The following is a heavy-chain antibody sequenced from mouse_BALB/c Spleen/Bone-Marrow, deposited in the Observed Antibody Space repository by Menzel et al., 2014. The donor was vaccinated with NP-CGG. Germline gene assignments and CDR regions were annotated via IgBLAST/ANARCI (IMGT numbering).Heavy chain of an antibody. CDR3: ARQTYYDYDGYFDY. Sequence: EVKVEESGGDLVKPGGSLKLSCAASGFTFSSYGMSWVRQTPDKRLEWVAAISSGGSYTYYRDSVKGRFTISRDNAKNTLYLQMSSLKSEDTAMYYCARQTYYDYDGYFDYWGQGTTLTVSS. CDR1: GFTFSSYG. J-gene: IGHJ2*01. V-gene: IGHV5-6*02. D-gene: IGHD2-4*01. CDR2: ISSGGSYT.